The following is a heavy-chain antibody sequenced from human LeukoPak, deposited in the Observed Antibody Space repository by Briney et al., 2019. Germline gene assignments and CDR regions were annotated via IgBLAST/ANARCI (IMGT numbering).Heavy chain of an antibody. V-gene: IGHV3-49*04. D-gene: IGHD3-3*01. CDR2: IRSKAYGGTT. CDR3: TRDPLWYDFWSGLGY. J-gene: IGHJ4*02. Sequence: PGGSLRLSCAASGFTFSSYWMSWVRQAPGKGLEWVGFIRSKAYGGTTEYAASVKGRFTISRDDSKSIAYLQMNSLKTEDTAVYYCTRDPLWYDFWSGLGYWGQGTLVTVSS. CDR1: GFTFSSYW.